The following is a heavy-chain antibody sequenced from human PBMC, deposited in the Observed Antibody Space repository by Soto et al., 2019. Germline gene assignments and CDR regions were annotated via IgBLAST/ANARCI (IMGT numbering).Heavy chain of an antibody. CDR1: GFTFTSSA. Sequence: GASVKVSCKASGFTFTSSAVQWVRQARGQRLEWIGWIVVGSGNTNYAQKFQERVTITRDMSTSTAYMELSSLRSEDTAVYYCARRPRGYFDWLHYYYGMDVWGQGTTVTVSS. D-gene: IGHD3-9*01. V-gene: IGHV1-58*01. CDR2: IVVGSGNT. J-gene: IGHJ6*02. CDR3: ARRPRGYFDWLHYYYGMDV.